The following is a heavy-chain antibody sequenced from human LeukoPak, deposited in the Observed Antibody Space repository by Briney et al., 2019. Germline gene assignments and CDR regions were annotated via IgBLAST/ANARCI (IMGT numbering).Heavy chain of an antibody. CDR3: ARDIGATVDY. CDR2: ISSSSSYI. J-gene: IGHJ4*02. D-gene: IGHD1-26*01. CDR1: GFTFSSYG. V-gene: IGHV3-21*01. Sequence: GGSLRLSCAASGFTFSSYGMNWVRQAPGKGLEWVSSISSSSSYIYYADSVKGRFTISRDNAKNSLYLQMNSLRAEDTAVYYCARDIGATVDYWGQGTLVTVSS.